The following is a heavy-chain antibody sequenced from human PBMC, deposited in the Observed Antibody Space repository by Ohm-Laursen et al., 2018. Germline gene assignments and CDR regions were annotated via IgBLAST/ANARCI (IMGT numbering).Heavy chain of an antibody. CDR3: ASRRIVTMDRGAFNV. D-gene: IGHD4-11*01. CDR2: LCGRSGTLP. J-gene: IGHJ3*01. V-gene: IGHV3-23*01. CDR1: GFTFDTYA. Sequence: SLRLSCTASGFTFDTYAMTWVRQAPGKGLEWVSGLCGRSGTLPHYADSVKGRFTISKDKSKNMLYLQMNSLRAEDTAVYHCASRRIVTMDRGAFNVWGQGTMVTVSS.